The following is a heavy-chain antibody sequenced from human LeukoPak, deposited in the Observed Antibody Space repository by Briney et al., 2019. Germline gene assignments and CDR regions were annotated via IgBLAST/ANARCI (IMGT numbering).Heavy chain of an antibody. CDR2: IYHSGST. V-gene: IGHV4-31*03. CDR1: GGSISSGGYY. CDR3: ARGQVLLWFGELSPNWFDP. D-gene: IGHD3-10*01. Sequence: PSETLSLTCTVSGGSISSGGYYWSWIRQHPGKGLEWIGYIYHSGSTYYNPSLKSRVTISVDTSKNQFSLKLSSVTAADTAVYYCARGQVLLWFGELSPNWFDPWGQGTLVTVSS. J-gene: IGHJ5*02.